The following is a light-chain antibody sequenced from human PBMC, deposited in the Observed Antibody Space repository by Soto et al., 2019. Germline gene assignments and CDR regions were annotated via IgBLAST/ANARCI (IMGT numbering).Light chain of an antibody. J-gene: IGLJ1*01. CDR3: SSYARSSTYV. V-gene: IGLV2-23*01. CDR1: SSDVGSYNL. CDR2: EGT. Sequence: QSVLTQPASVSGSPGQSITISCTGTSSDVGSYNLVSWYQQHPGKAPKLMIYEGTKRPSGVSDRFSGSRSGNTASLTISGLQAEDEADYYCSSYARSSTYVFGTGTKVPVL.